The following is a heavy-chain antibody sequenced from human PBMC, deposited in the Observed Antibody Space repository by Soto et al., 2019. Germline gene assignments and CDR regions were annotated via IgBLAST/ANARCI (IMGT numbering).Heavy chain of an antibody. CDR1: GGSISSNDYY. Sequence: QLQLQESGPGLVKPSETLSLTCSVSGGSISSNDYYWGWIRQPPGKGLEWMGNIYYSGTTYYKPSLKCRVTISVDTSKNQFSLKLTSVTAADTAVYYCARRTEYYDPSGFSSIWFDTWGQGTLVTVSS. D-gene: IGHD3-22*01. CDR3: ARRTEYYDPSGFSSIWFDT. V-gene: IGHV4-39*01. J-gene: IGHJ5*02. CDR2: IYYSGTT.